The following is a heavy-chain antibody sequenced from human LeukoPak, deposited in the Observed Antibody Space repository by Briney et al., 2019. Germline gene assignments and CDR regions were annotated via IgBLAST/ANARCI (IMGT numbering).Heavy chain of an antibody. CDR2: ILYDGSNK. CDR1: RFAFSNYG. D-gene: IGHD3-22*01. V-gene: IGHV3-30*03. J-gene: IGHJ4*02. CDR3: ARAGDYYDSSGYYPD. Sequence: GGSLRLSCAVSRFAFSNYGMSWVRQAPGKGLEWVAVILYDGSNKYYADSVKGRFTISRDNPKNTLYLQMNSLRAEDTAVYYCARAGDYYDSSGYYPDWGQGTLVTVSS.